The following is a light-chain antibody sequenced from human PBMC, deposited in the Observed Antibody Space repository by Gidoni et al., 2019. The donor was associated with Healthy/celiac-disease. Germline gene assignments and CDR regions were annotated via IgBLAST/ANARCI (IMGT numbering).Light chain of an antibody. CDR2: AAS. CDR1: QSISSY. CDR3: QQSYSTPLT. J-gene: IGKJ4*01. V-gene: IGKV1-39*01. Sequence: IQMNRFPSSLSASVGDRVTITCRASQSISSYLNWYQQKPGKAPKLLIYAASSLQSGVPSRFSGSGSGTDFTLTISSLQPEDFATYYCQQSYSTPLTFGGGTKVEIK.